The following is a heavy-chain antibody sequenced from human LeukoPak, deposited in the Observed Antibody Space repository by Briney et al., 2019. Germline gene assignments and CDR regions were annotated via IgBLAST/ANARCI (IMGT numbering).Heavy chain of an antibody. CDR3: ARVPEPMYNWFDP. CDR2: IYHSGST. CDR1: GGSIASYD. Sequence: SETLSLTCTVSGGSIASYDWGWIRQPPGKGLEWIGSIYHSGSTYYNPSLKSRVTISVDTSKNQFSLKLSSVTAADTAVYYCARVPEPMYNWFDPWGQGTLVTVSS. J-gene: IGHJ5*02. D-gene: IGHD2-2*01. V-gene: IGHV4-38-2*02.